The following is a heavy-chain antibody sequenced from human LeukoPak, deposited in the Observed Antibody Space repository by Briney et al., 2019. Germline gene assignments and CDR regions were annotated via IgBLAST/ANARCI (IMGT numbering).Heavy chain of an antibody. CDR2: IYYSGST. D-gene: IGHD3-22*01. Sequence: MTSETLSLTCTVSGGSISSSSYYWGWIRQPPGKGLEWIGSIYYSGSTYYNPSLKSRVTISVDTSKNQFSLKLSSVTAADTAVYYCASSRYYYDSSGYVEGNAFDIWGQGTMVTVSS. CDR1: GGSISSSSYY. V-gene: IGHV4-39*01. J-gene: IGHJ3*02. CDR3: ASSRYYYDSSGYVEGNAFDI.